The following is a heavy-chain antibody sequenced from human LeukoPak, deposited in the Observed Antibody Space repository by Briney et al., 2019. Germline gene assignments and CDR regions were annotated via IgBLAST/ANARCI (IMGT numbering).Heavy chain of an antibody. CDR1: GGSMSGYY. CDR2: IYYSGST. J-gene: IGHJ4*02. CDR3: ARDHRGYSYGLFDN. V-gene: IGHV4-59*01. Sequence: NPSETLSLTCTVSGGSMSGYYWSWIRQPPGKGLEWIGSIYYSGSTNYNPSLKSRVTISVDTSKNQFSLRLSSVTAADTAVYYCARDHRGYSYGLFDNWGQGTLVTVSS. D-gene: IGHD5-18*01.